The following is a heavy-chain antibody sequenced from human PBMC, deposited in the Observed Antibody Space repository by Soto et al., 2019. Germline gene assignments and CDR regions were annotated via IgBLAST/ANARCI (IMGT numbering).Heavy chain of an antibody. D-gene: IGHD3-3*01. CDR3: AKPRGSITIFGVVLSDAFDI. CDR2: ISGSGGST. Sequence: GGSLRLSCAASGFTFSSYAMSWVRQAPGKGLEWVSAISGSGGSTYYADSVKGRFTISRDNSKNTLYLQMNSLRAEDTAVYYCAKPRGSITIFGVVLSDAFDIWGQGIMVTVS. CDR1: GFTFSSYA. J-gene: IGHJ3*02. V-gene: IGHV3-23*01.